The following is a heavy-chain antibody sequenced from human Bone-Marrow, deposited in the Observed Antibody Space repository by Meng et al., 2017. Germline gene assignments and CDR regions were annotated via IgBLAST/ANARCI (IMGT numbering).Heavy chain of an antibody. CDR1: GGSFSGYY. D-gene: IGHD6-6*01. V-gene: IGHV4-34*01. J-gene: IGHJ4*02. CDR2: INHSGST. Sequence: QGQRQQGGAGLLKPSETLSLTCAVYGGSFSGYYWSWIRPPPGKGLEWIGEINHSGSTNYNPSLKSRVTISVDTSKNQFSLKLSSVTAADTAVYYCARGLRAARPLLFGYWGQGTLVTVSS. CDR3: ARGLRAARPLLFGY.